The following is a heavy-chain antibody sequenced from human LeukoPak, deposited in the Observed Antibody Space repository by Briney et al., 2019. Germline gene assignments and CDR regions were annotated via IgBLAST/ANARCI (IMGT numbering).Heavy chain of an antibody. Sequence: GESLKISCQGSGYLFTTYWIAWVRQMPGKGLEWMGIIYPGDSDPRYSPPFQGQVTISADKSISTAYLQWSSLKASDTAVYFCARQGGYGDYAMDYWGQGTLVTVSS. CDR2: IYPGDSDP. D-gene: IGHD4-17*01. V-gene: IGHV5-51*01. J-gene: IGHJ4*02. CDR1: GYLFTTYW. CDR3: ARQGGYGDYAMDY.